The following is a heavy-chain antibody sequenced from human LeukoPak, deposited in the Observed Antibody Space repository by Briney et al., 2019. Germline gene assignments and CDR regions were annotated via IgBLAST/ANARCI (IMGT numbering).Heavy chain of an antibody. CDR3: ARDIRAVGATLYFDY. CDR1: GGSFSGYY. V-gene: IGHV4-4*08. CDR2: VHSSGTA. J-gene: IGHJ4*02. Sequence: SETLSLTCAVYGGSFSGYYWSWIRQPPGKGPEWIANVHSSGTAYYNPSLRSRVTISIDTSKNQFSLRLTSVTTADTAVYYCARDIRAVGATLYFDYWGQGTLLTVSS. D-gene: IGHD1-26*01.